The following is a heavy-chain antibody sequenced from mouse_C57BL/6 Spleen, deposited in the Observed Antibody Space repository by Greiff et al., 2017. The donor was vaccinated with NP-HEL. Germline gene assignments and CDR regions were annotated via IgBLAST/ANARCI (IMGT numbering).Heavy chain of an antibody. J-gene: IGHJ2*01. Sequence: VQLKESGAELVRPGASVTLSCKASGYTFTDYEMHWVKQTPVHGLEWIGAIDPETGGTAYNQKFKGKAILTADKSSSTAYMELRSLTSEDSAVYYCTRRPHYYGSSYEGPFDYWGQGTTLTVSS. CDR1: GYTFTDYE. CDR2: IDPETGGT. D-gene: IGHD1-1*01. V-gene: IGHV1-15*01. CDR3: TRRPHYYGSSYEGPFDY.